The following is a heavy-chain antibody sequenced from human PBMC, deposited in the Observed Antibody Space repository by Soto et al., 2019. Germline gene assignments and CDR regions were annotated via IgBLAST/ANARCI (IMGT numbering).Heavy chain of an antibody. CDR3: ARDLIVDGPDNYAMDV. CDR2: IWYDGSNK. D-gene: IGHD3-22*01. Sequence: GGSLRLSCAASGFTFSSYGMHWVRQAPGKGLEWVAVIWYDGSNKYYADSVKGRFTISRDNSKNTLYLQMNRLTSDDSAVYYCARDLIVDGPDNYAMDVWGQGTTVTVSS. CDR1: GFTFSSYG. V-gene: IGHV3-33*01. J-gene: IGHJ6*02.